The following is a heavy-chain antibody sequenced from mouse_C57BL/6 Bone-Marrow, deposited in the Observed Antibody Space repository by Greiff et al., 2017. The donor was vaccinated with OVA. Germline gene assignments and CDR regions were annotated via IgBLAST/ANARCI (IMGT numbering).Heavy chain of an antibody. CDR3: ARQDYYGSRRDYYAMDY. V-gene: IGHV2-6-1*01. J-gene: IGHJ4*01. CDR2: IWSDGSK. Sequence: VNVVESGPGLVAPSQRLSITCTASGFSLTSYGVHWVRQPPGKGLEWLVVIWSDGSKTYNSAINSRLSISKDNSTSQVFLKMNSLQTDDTAMYYCARQDYYGSRRDYYAMDYWGQGTSVTVSS. CDR1: GFSLTSYG. D-gene: IGHD1-1*01.